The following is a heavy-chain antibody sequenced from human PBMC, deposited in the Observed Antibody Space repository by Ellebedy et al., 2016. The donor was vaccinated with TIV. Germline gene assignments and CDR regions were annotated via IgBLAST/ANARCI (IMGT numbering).Heavy chain of an antibody. D-gene: IGHD3-22*01. Sequence: GESLKISXTTSGFSFRDAWMSWVRQAPGKGLEWVGRVKARLDGGTTDFAAPVKGRFTMSRTDSMSTVYLQMNSLKIEDTAVYYCTTGARQRYDKNSFYSFDYWGQGALVTVSS. CDR3: TTGARQRYDKNSFYSFDY. V-gene: IGHV3-15*01. CDR1: GFSFRDAW. J-gene: IGHJ4*02. CDR2: VKARLDGGTT.